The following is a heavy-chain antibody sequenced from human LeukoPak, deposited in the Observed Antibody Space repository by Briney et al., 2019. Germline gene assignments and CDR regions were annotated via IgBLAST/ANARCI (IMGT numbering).Heavy chain of an antibody. J-gene: IGHJ6*03. CDR1: GASFRNYY. D-gene: IGHD1-26*01. CDR2: INHSGST. CDR3: ARRLSVWETYHYYYYLDV. Sequence: SETLSLTCAVYGASFRNYYWSWIRQPPGQGLEWIGEINHSGSTNYNPSLKSRVTISVDTSKNQFSLKLPSVTAADTAVYYCARRLSVWETYHYYYYLDVWGTGTTVTISS. V-gene: IGHV4-34*01.